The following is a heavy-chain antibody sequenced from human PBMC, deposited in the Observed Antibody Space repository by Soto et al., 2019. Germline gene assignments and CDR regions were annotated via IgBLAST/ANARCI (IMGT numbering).Heavy chain of an antibody. CDR2: IIPILGIA. CDR3: ARADNWNDVGHYYYYMDV. D-gene: IGHD1-1*01. V-gene: IGHV1-69*02. CDR1: GGTFSSYT. Sequence: EASVKVSCKASGGTFSSYTISWVRQAPGQGLEWMGRIIPILGIANYAQKFQGSVTITADKSTSTAYMELSSLRSEDTAVYYCARADNWNDVGHYYYYMDVWGKGTTVTVSS. J-gene: IGHJ6*03.